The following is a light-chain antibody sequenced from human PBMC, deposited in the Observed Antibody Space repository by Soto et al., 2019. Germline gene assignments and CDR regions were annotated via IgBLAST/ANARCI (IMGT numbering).Light chain of an antibody. CDR2: EVS. CDR1: SSDVGGYTY. V-gene: IGLV2-8*01. CDR3: SSYAGSNNFV. J-gene: IGLJ1*01. Sequence: QSALTQPPSASGSPGQSVTISCTGTSSDVGGYTYVSWYQQHPGKAPKLMIYEVSKRPSGVPDRFSGSKSGNTASLTVSGLQDEDEADYYCSSYAGSNNFVFGTGTKLTVL.